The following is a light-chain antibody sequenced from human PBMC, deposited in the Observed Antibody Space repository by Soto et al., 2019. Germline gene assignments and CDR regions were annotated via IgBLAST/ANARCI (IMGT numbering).Light chain of an antibody. J-gene: IGLJ1*01. CDR2: SNN. CDR3: AAWDDSLNAFYV. CDR1: NSNIGSNT. V-gene: IGLV1-44*01. Sequence: QSVLTQPPSASGTPGQRVTISCSGSNSNIGSNTVNWYQQLPGTAPKLLIYSNNQRPSGVPDRFYGSKSGTSASLAISGLQSEDEADYYCAAWDDSLNAFYVFGTGTKVTVL.